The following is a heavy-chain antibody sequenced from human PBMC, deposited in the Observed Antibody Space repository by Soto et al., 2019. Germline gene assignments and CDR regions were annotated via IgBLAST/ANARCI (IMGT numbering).Heavy chain of an antibody. J-gene: IGHJ4*02. CDR1: GDSVSIKSAA. Sequence: TLSLTCAISGDSVSIKSAAWNWIRQSPSRGLEWLGRTYYRSKWYNEYAVSVKGRITVNPDTSKNQFSLQLSSVTPEDTAVYYCTRTTSVFDYWGQGTQVTVSS. CDR2: TYYRSKWYN. D-gene: IGHD1-1*01. V-gene: IGHV6-1*01. CDR3: TRTTSVFDY.